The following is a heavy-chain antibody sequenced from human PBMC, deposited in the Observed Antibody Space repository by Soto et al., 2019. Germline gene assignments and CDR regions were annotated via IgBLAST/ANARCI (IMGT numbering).Heavy chain of an antibody. CDR2: FDPEDGET. J-gene: IGHJ3*02. Sequence: ASGKVCCEVSGYTLTELSMHWVRQAPGKGLEWMGGFDPEDGETIYAQKFQGRVTMTEDTSTDTAYMELSSLRSEDTAVYYCATGAITIFGVVIVMSAFDIWGQGTMVTVSS. D-gene: IGHD3-3*01. CDR1: GYTLTELS. CDR3: ATGAITIFGVVIVMSAFDI. V-gene: IGHV1-24*01.